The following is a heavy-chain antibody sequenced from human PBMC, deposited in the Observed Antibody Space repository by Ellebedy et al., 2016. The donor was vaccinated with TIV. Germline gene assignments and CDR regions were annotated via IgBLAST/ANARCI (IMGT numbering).Heavy chain of an antibody. CDR2: ISSSSNTI. Sequence: GESLKISCAASGFTLSSYSMNWVRQAPRRGLEWVSYISSSSNTIYYADSVKGRFTISRDNAKNSLYLQMNSLRAEDTAVYYCAKSFTANWFDPWGQGTLVTVSS. J-gene: IGHJ5*02. CDR1: GFTLSSYS. CDR3: AKSFTANWFDP. V-gene: IGHV3-48*01.